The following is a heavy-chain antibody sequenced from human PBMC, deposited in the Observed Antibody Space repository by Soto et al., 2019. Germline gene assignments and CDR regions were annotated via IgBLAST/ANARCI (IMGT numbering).Heavy chain of an antibody. Sequence: PGGSLRLSCAASGFTFSSYWMHWVRQAPGKGLVWVSRINSDGSSTSYADSVKGRFTISRDNAKNTLYLQMNSLRAEDTAVYYCASNPPDFWSGHPYRSYYMDVWGKGTTVTVS. V-gene: IGHV3-74*01. CDR3: ASNPPDFWSGHPYRSYYMDV. J-gene: IGHJ6*03. CDR1: GFTFSSYW. CDR2: INSDGSST. D-gene: IGHD3-3*01.